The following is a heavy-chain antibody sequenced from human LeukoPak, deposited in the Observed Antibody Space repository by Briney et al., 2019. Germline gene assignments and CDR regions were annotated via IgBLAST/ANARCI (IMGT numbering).Heavy chain of an antibody. CDR2: ISSSGSTI. J-gene: IGHJ5*02. D-gene: IGHD3-22*01. Sequence: GGSLRLSCAASGFTFSDYYMSWIRQAPGKGLEWVSYISSSGSTIYYADSVKGRFTISRDNAQNSLYLQMNSLRAEDTAVYYCASNYAYYYDSSGYYTTWGQGTLVTVSS. CDR3: ASNYAYYYDSSGYYTT. V-gene: IGHV3-11*04. CDR1: GFTFSDYY.